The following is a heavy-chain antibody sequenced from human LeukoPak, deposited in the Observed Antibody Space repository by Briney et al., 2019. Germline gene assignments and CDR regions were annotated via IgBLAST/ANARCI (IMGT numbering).Heavy chain of an antibody. CDR3: ARDAFPTMTPYCDY. J-gene: IGHJ4*02. Sequence: ASVKVSCKASGYTFTSYGISWVRQAPGQGLEWMGWISAYNGNTNYAQKLQGRVTMTTDTSTSTAYMELRSLRSDDTAVYYCARDAFPTMTPYCDYWGQGTLVSVSS. V-gene: IGHV1-18*01. CDR1: GYTFTSYG. D-gene: IGHD3-22*01. CDR2: ISAYNGNT.